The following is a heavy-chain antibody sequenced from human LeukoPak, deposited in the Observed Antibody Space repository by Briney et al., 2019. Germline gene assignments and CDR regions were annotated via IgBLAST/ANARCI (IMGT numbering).Heavy chain of an antibody. CDR1: GGSISSSSYY. D-gene: IGHD1-7*01. V-gene: IGHV4-39*07. Sequence: PSETLSLTCTVSGGSISSSSYYWGWIRQPPGKGLEWIGSIYYSGSTYYNPSLKSRVTISVDTSKNQFSLKLSSVTAADTAVYYCARVEYNWNYPFDYWGQGTLVTVSS. CDR3: ARVEYNWNYPFDY. J-gene: IGHJ4*02. CDR2: IYYSGST.